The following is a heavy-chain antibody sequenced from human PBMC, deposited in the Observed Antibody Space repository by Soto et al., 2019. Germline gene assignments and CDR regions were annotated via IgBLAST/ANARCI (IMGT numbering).Heavy chain of an antibody. D-gene: IGHD2-15*01. Sequence: QVQLVQSGAEVKKPGASVKVSCKASGYTFTSYGISWVRQAPGQGLEWMGRSSAYNGNPNYAQKLQGRVTMTTDTATSTAYMELRRLRSDDTAMYYCARVVGSLGHWFDPWGQGTLVTVSS. CDR1: GYTFTSYG. CDR3: ARVVGSLGHWFDP. J-gene: IGHJ5*02. CDR2: SSAYNGNP. V-gene: IGHV1-18*01.